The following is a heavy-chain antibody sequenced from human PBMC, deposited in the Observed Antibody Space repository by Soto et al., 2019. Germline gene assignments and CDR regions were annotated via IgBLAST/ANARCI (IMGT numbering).Heavy chain of an antibody. CDR3: ARVDHRGYFSVLTDF. CDR2: IYDAGTT. V-gene: IGHV4-39*07. J-gene: IGHJ4*02. D-gene: IGHD3-10*02. CDR1: GASVSRIGFH. Sequence: SETLSLTCAVSGASVSRIGFHWGWIRQPPGQGLEWIGSIYDAGTTFYNPSLKSRVTISADTSRNQFSLGLSSLTAADTAVYYCARVDHRGYFSVLTDFWGQGILVTVSS.